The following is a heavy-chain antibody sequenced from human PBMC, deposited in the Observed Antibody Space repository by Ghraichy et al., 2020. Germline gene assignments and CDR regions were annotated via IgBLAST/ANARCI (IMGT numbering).Heavy chain of an antibody. V-gene: IGHV3-21*01. Sequence: LSLTCAASGFTFSSYSMNWVRQAPGKGLEWVSSISSSSSYIYYADSVKGRFTISRDNAKNSLYLQMNSLRAEDTAVYYCARVRWIFGVVKEAFDIWGQGTMVTVSS. D-gene: IGHD3-3*01. CDR2: ISSSSSYI. CDR3: ARVRWIFGVVKEAFDI. CDR1: GFTFSSYS. J-gene: IGHJ3*02.